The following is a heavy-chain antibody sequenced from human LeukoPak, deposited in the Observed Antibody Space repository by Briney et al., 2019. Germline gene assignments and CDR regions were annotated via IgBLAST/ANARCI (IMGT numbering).Heavy chain of an antibody. D-gene: IGHD5-18*01. Sequence: GGSLRLSCAASGFAFSNHRIDWVRQAPGKGLEWVSAISGSGGSTYYADSVKGRFTISRDNSKNTLYLQMNSLRAEDTAVYYCAKGYSYGFFDYWGQGTLVTVSS. V-gene: IGHV3-23*01. CDR2: ISGSGGST. CDR3: AKGYSYGFFDY. CDR1: GFAFSNHR. J-gene: IGHJ4*02.